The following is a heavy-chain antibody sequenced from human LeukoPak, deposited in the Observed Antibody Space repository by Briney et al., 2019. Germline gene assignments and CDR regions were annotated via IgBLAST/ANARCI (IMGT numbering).Heavy chain of an antibody. J-gene: IGHJ4*02. CDR2: INPNSGGT. V-gene: IGHV1-2*02. D-gene: IGHD4-17*01. CDR1: GYTFTGYY. CDR3: ARDRISMTTVTTADY. Sequence: ASVKVSCKASGYTFTGYYMHWVRQAPGQGLEWMGSINPNSGGTNYAQKFQGRVTMTRDTSISTAYMELSRLRSDDTAVYYCARDRISMTTVTTADYWGQGTLVTVSS.